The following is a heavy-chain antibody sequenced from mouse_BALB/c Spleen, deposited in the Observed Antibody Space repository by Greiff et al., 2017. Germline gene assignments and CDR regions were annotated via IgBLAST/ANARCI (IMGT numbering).Heavy chain of an antibody. D-gene: IGHD1-1*01. CDR1: GFTFSSYT. J-gene: IGHJ1*01. CDR2: ISNGGGST. V-gene: IGHV5-12-2*01. CDR3: ARHGGWPTGWYFDV. Sequence: EVKLVESGGGLVQPGGSLKLSCAASGFTFSSYTMSWVRQTPEKRLEWVAYISNGGGSTYYPDTVKGRFTISRDNAKNTLYLQMSSLKSEDTAMYYCARHGGWPTGWYFDVWGAGTTVTVSS.